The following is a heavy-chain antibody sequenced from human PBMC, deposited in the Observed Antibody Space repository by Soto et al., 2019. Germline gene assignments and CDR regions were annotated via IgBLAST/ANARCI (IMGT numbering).Heavy chain of an antibody. D-gene: IGHD6-19*01. J-gene: IGHJ2*01. V-gene: IGHV1-3*01. Sequence: QVQLVQSGTEVKKPGASVKVSCKASGYTLSNYAMHWVRQAAGQRLERMGWINAGKGNTKYSQKSQGRVTITRDTSASTAYMDLSSLRSEDTAVYYCARGQYYSGWAEYWYFDIWGRGTLVTVSS. CDR2: INAGKGNT. CDR3: ARGQYYSGWAEYWYFDI. CDR1: GYTLSNYA.